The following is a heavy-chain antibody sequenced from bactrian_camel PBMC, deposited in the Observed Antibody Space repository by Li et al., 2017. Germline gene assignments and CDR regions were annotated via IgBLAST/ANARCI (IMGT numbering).Heavy chain of an antibody. Sequence: QVQLVESGGDSVQAGGSLRLSCVASGATDSINGMGWFRQAPGKEREGIAAIYVGAGTAFYADSVKGRFTISQDKAKSTLYLQMNSLKPEDTAVYYCVADKRYGRCSLRYEFGYWGRGTQVTVS. CDR1: GATDSING. CDR3: VADKRYGRCSLRYEFGY. D-gene: IGHD3*01. CDR2: IYVGAGTA. V-gene: IGHV3S54*01. J-gene: IGHJ4*01.